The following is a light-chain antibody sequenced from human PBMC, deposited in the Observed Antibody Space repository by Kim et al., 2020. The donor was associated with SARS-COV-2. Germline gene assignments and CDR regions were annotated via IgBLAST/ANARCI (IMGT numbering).Light chain of an antibody. V-gene: IGLV4-69*01. CDR1: SGHSSYA. J-gene: IGLJ2*01. Sequence: QLVLTQSPSASASLGASVKLTCTLSSGHSSYAIAWHQQQPEKGPRYLMKLNSDGSHSKGDGIPDRFSGSSSGAERYLTISSLQSEDEADYYCQTWGTGVVFGEGTKLTVL. CDR2: LNSDGSH. CDR3: QTWGTGVV.